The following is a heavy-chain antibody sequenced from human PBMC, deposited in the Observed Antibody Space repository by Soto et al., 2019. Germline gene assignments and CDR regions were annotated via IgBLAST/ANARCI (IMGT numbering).Heavy chain of an antibody. Sequence: EVQLVESGGGLVQPGRSLRLSCAASGFTFDDYAMHWVRQAPGKGLEWVSGISWNSGSIGYADSVKGRFTISRDNAKNSLYLQMTSLRAEDTALYYCAKDISAGGTMIVVVDSYFDLWGRGTLVTVSS. D-gene: IGHD3-22*01. CDR2: ISWNSGSI. CDR3: AKDISAGGTMIVVVDSYFDL. V-gene: IGHV3-9*01. J-gene: IGHJ2*01. CDR1: GFTFDDYA.